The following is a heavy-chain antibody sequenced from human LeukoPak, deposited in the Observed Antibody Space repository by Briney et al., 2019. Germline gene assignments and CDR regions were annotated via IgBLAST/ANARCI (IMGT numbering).Heavy chain of an antibody. J-gene: IGHJ6*03. D-gene: IGHD6-13*01. Sequence: SETLSLTCTVSGGSISSYYWSWIRQPPGKGLEWIGYIYYSGSTNYNPSLKSRVTISVDTSKNQFSLKLSSVTAADTAVYYCAREKAAAGIYYYYYMDVWGKGTTVTVSS. V-gene: IGHV4-59*01. CDR1: GGSISSYY. CDR3: AREKAAAGIYYYYYMDV. CDR2: IYYSGST.